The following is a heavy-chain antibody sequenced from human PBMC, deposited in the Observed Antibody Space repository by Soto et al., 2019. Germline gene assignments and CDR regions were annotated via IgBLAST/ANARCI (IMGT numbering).Heavy chain of an antibody. V-gene: IGHV4-34*01. J-gene: IGHJ4*02. CDR1: GGSFSGYY. Sequence: SETLSLTCAVYGGSFSGYYWSWIRQPPGKGLEWIGEINHSGSTNYNPSLKSRVTISVDTSNNQFSLKLSSVTAADTAVYYCATSPRYSSGWYDYWGQGTLVSVSS. CDR2: INHSGST. CDR3: ATSPRYSSGWYDY. D-gene: IGHD6-19*01.